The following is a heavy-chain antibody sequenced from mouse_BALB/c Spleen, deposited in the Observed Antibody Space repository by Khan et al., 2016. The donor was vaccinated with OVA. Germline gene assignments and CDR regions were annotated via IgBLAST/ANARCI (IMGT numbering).Heavy chain of an antibody. CDR1: GYSITSDYS. Sequence: EVELVESGPDLVEPSQSLSLTCTVTGYSITSDYSWHWIRQFPGNKLEWLGYMHFSGRTNYNPSLKSRVSITRDTSKNQFFLQLNSVTTEDSATYSCSIFDYDRIDHWGQGTTLTVSS. J-gene: IGHJ2*01. D-gene: IGHD2-4*01. CDR3: SIFDYDRIDH. CDR2: MHFSGRT. V-gene: IGHV3-1*02.